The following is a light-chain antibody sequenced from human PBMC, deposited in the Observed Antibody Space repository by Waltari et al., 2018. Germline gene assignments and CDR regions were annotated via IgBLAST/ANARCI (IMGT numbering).Light chain of an antibody. V-gene: IGKV1-5*03. CDR3: QQYNSNSKT. CDR2: KAS. Sequence: DVQMTQSPSTLSASVGARVTITCRASQSISNWLAWYQQKAGKAPKLLIYKASNLESGVPSRFSGSGSGREFTLTISSLQPEDFATYYCQQYNSNSKTFGQGTKVEIE. CDR1: QSISNW. J-gene: IGKJ1*01.